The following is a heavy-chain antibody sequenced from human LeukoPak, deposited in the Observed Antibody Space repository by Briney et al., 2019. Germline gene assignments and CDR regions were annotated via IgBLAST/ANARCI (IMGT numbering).Heavy chain of an antibody. V-gene: IGHV3-23*01. CDR2: ISGSGGST. D-gene: IGHD6-19*01. CDR3: AKDIAVAGSDY. J-gene: IGHJ4*02. Sequence: GGSLRLSCAASGFTFDSYAMSWVRQAPGKGPEWVSAISGSGGSTYYADSVKGRFTISRDNSKNTLYLQMNSLRAEDTAVYYCAKDIAVAGSDYWGQGTLVTVSS. CDR1: GFTFDSYA.